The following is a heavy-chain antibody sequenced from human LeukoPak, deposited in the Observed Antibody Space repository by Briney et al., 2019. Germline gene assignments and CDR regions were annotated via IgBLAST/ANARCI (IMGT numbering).Heavy chain of an antibody. CDR2: INSDGSST. CDR1: GFTLSSYW. J-gene: IGHJ4*02. D-gene: IGHD3-9*01. Sequence: QPGGSLRLSCAASGFTLSSYWMHWVRQAPGKGLVWVSCINSDGSSTSYADSVKGRFTISRDNAKNTLYLQMNSLRAEDTAVYYCARDQVDWTPFDYWGQGTLVTVSS. V-gene: IGHV3-74*01. CDR3: ARDQVDWTPFDY.